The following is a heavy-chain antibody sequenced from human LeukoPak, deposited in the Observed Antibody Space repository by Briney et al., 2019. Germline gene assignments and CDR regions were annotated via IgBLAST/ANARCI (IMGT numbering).Heavy chain of an antibody. CDR2: FNHSGST. Sequence: PSETLSLTCAVYGGSFSGYYWSWIRQPPGKGLEWIGEFNHSGSTNYNPSLKSRVTISVDTSKNQFSLKLSSVTAADTAVYYCARFLVSIVRQRNYFDYWGQGTLVTVSS. CDR1: GGSFSGYY. V-gene: IGHV4-34*01. J-gene: IGHJ4*02. D-gene: IGHD1-26*01. CDR3: ARFLVSIVRQRNYFDY.